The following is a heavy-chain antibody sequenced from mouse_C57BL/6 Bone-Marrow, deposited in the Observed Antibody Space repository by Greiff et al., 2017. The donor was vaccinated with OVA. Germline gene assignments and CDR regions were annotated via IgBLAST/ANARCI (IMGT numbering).Heavy chain of an antibody. CDR2: INYDGSST. CDR3: ARTGKGGYYFDY. CDR1: GFTFSDYY. D-gene: IGHD4-1*01. V-gene: IGHV5-16*01. Sequence: EVMLVESEGGLVQPGSSMKLSCTASGFTFSDYYMAWVRQVPEKGLEWVANINYDGSSTYYLDSLKSRFIISRDNAKNILYLQMSSLKSEDTATYYCARTGKGGYYFDYWGQGTTLTVSS. J-gene: IGHJ2*01.